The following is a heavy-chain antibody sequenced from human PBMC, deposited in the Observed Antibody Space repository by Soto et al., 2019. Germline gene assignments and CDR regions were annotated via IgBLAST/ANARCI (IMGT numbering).Heavy chain of an antibody. J-gene: IGHJ4*02. CDR2: IYYSGST. D-gene: IGHD5-18*01. CDR1: GGSISSYY. CDR3: ARPSIDTAMALDY. V-gene: IGHV4-59*01. Sequence: SETLSLTCTVSGGSISSYYWSWIRQPPGKGLEWIGYIYYSGSTNYNPSLKSRVTISVDTSKNQFSLKLSSVTAADTAVYYCARPSIDTAMALDYWGQGTLVSVSS.